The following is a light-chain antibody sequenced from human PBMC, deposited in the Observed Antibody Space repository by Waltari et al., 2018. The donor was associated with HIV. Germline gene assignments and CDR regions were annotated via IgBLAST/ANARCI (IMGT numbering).Light chain of an antibody. CDR1: SGSIASNY. CDR2: EDN. J-gene: IGLJ3*02. V-gene: IGLV6-57*01. CDR3: QSYDRNSQV. Sequence: NFMVAQPHSVSESPGKTITISCTRTSGSIASNYVQWYQRRPGSPPATVIYEDNRRPSGVPDRFSGSIDSSSNSASLTISGLKTEDEADYYCQSYDRNSQVFGGGTKLTVL.